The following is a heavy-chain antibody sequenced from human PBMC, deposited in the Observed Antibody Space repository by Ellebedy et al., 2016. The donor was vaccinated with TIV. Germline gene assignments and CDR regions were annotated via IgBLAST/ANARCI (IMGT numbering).Heavy chain of an antibody. D-gene: IGHD1-26*01. Sequence: AASVKVSCKASGGTFSSYAISWVRQAPGQGLEWMGGIIPIFGTANYAQKFQVRVTITADESTSTAYMELSSLRSDDTAVYYCARGIEAGYSGSYYGYWGQGTLVTVSS. CDR3: ARGIEAGYSGSYYGY. V-gene: IGHV1-69*13. CDR1: GGTFSSYA. J-gene: IGHJ4*02. CDR2: IIPIFGTA.